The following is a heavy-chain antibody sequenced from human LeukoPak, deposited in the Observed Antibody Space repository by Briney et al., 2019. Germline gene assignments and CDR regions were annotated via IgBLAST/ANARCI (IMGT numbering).Heavy chain of an antibody. CDR3: AKDNLRVQMIVVVTHSHYFDY. CDR2: IYSGGST. D-gene: IGHD3-22*01. CDR1: GFTVSSNY. J-gene: IGHJ4*02. Sequence: TGGSLRLSCAASGFTVSSNYMSWVRQAPGKGLEWVSVIYSGGSTYYADSVKGRFTISRHNSKNTLYLQMNSLRAEDTAVYYCAKDNLRVQMIVVVTHSHYFDYWGQGTLVTVSS. V-gene: IGHV3-53*01.